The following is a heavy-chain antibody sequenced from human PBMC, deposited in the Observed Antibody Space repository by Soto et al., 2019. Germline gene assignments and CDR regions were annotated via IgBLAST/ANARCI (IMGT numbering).Heavy chain of an antibody. D-gene: IGHD4-4*01. Sequence: GESLKISCRGSGYSFTSYWIGWVRQMPGKGLEWMGIIYPGDSDTRYSPSFQGQVTISADKSISTAYLQWSSLKASDTAMYYCASRASVTLTDYYYYYMDVWGKGTTVTVSS. CDR3: ASRASVTLTDYYYYYMDV. V-gene: IGHV5-51*01. CDR1: GYSFTSYW. CDR2: IYPGDSDT. J-gene: IGHJ6*03.